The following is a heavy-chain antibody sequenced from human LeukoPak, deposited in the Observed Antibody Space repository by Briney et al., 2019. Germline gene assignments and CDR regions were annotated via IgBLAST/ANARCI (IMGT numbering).Heavy chain of an antibody. Sequence: PSETLSLTCAVYGGSFSGYYWSWTRQPPGKGLEWIGEINHSGSTNYNPSLKSRVTISVDTSKNQFSLKLSSVTAADTAVYYCARVAYGDPYFDYWGQGTLVTVPS. CDR2: INHSGST. D-gene: IGHD4-17*01. CDR3: ARVAYGDPYFDY. J-gene: IGHJ4*02. CDR1: GGSFSGYY. V-gene: IGHV4-34*01.